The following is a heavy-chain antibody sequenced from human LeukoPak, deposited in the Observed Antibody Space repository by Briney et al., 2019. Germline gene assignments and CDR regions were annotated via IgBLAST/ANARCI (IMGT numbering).Heavy chain of an antibody. Sequence: PGGSLRLSCEARGFIFTNYAMTWVRQAPGKGLEWISAISGSSSNVYYAASVRGRFTISRDNAENSLYLQLNTMRAEDTAVYYCARGFRDTAMFLDYWGQGTLVTVSS. V-gene: IGHV3-48*04. D-gene: IGHD5-18*01. CDR2: ISGSSSNV. CDR3: ARGFRDTAMFLDY. J-gene: IGHJ4*02. CDR1: GFIFTNYA.